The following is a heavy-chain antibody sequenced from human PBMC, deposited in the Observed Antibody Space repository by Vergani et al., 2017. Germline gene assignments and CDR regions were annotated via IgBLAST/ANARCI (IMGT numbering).Heavy chain of an antibody. D-gene: IGHD2-2*01. V-gene: IGHV1-69*01. CDR3: ASDGGSVVEVPAAIRSYYYYMDD. J-gene: IGHJ6*03. Sequence: QVQLVQSGAEVKKPGSSVKVSCKSSGGTFSNHVLAWVRQAPGQGLEWMGGILPLFGTPTYEQRFQGRVTITADESTTTAYMELTILNSEDSAMYYCASDGGSVVEVPAAIRSYYYYMDDWGEGTTVTVSS. CDR1: GGTFSNHV. CDR2: ILPLFGTP.